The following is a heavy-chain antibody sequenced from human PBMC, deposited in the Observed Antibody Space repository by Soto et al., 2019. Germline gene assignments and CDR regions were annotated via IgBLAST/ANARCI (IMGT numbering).Heavy chain of an antibody. J-gene: IGHJ6*02. V-gene: IGHV3-33*01. CDR1: GFTFNIYG. CDR3: ARRQIPPPTRGAANARGGMDV. Sequence: QVQLVESGGGVVQPGRSLRLSCAASGFTFNIYGMHWVRQAPGKGLEWLAVIWNDGSNNYYANSVKGRFTISRDNSKNTLYLQMNSLRAEDAAVYYCARRQIPPPTRGAANARGGMDVWGQGTTVTVSS. D-gene: IGHD6-25*01. CDR2: IWNDGSNN.